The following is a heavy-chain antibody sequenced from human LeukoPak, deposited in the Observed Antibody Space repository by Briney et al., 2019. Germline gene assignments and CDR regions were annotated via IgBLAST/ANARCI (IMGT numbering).Heavy chain of an antibody. CDR3: AWSITVVGAYFEY. V-gene: IGHV3-53*01. CDR2: IYSGGST. D-gene: IGHD6-19*01. J-gene: IGHJ4*02. Sequence: PGGSLRLSCAASGFIVSNNYMNWVRQAPGKGLEWVSVIYSGGSTKYADSVKGRFTISRDNSKNTLYLQMNSLRAEDTAVYYCAWSITVVGAYFEYWGQGTLVSVSS. CDR1: GFIVSNNY.